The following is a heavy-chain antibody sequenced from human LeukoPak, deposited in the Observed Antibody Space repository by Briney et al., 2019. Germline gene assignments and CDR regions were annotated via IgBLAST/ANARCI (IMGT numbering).Heavy chain of an antibody. D-gene: IGHD3-10*01. CDR2: ISSSGSTI. CDR1: GFTFSDYY. Sequence: GGSLRLSCAASGFTFSDYYMSWIRQAPGKGLEWVSYISSSGSTIYYADSVKGRFTISRDNAKNSLYLQMNSLRAEDTAVYYCARSSFSPYYYGSGISRYYGMDVWGQGTTVTVSS. CDR3: ARSSFSPYYYGSGISRYYGMDV. V-gene: IGHV3-11*01. J-gene: IGHJ6*02.